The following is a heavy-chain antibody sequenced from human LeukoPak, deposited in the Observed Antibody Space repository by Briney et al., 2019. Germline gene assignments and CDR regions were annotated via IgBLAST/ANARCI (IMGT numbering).Heavy chain of an antibody. V-gene: IGHV4-59*01. CDR2: IYYSGST. Sequence: SETLSLTCTVSGGSISSYYWSWLRQPPGKGLEWIGYIYYSGSTNYNPSLKSRVTISVDTSKNQFSLKLGSVTAADTAVYYCARAARELRLWNYFDYWGQGTLVTVSS. CDR1: GGSISSYY. D-gene: IGHD1-7*01. J-gene: IGHJ4*02. CDR3: ARAARELRLWNYFDY.